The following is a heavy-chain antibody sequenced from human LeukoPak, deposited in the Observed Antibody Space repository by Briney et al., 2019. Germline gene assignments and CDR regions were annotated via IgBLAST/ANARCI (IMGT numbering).Heavy chain of an antibody. D-gene: IGHD5-18*01. CDR2: INSNSGGT. V-gene: IGHV1-2*02. CDR1: GYTXTDYY. CDR3: ARGGTNSPFDY. Sequence: ASVKVSCMASGYTXTDYYIHWVRQAPGQGLEWMGWINSNSGGTNYAQKYQGRVTMTRDTSIRTAYMEVSRLRSDDTAVYYCARGGTNSPFDYWGQGTLVTVSS. J-gene: IGHJ4*02.